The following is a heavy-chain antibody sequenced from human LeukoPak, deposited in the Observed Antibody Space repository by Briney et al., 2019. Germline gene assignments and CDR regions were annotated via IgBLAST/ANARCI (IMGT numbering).Heavy chain of an antibody. V-gene: IGHV4-4*07. CDR3: VRVLTGS. CDR1: GGSISSYY. J-gene: IGHJ1*01. D-gene: IGHD3-9*01. CDR2: IQTSGST. Sequence: PSETLSLTCTVSGGSISSYYWSWIRQPAGKGVQWIGRIQTSGSTNYNPSLKSRVTISVDTSKNQLSLKLNSVTAADTAVYYCVRVLTGSWGQGTLVTVSS.